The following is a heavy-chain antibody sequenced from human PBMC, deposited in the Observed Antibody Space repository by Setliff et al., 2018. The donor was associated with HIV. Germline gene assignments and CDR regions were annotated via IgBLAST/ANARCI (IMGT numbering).Heavy chain of an antibody. V-gene: IGHV3-72*01. J-gene: IGHJ4*02. CDR3: VGGSGTDRYDY. D-gene: IGHD3-10*01. Sequence: PGGSLRLSCAASGVTLYNTYMDWVRQAPGKGLAWVGRLRNGNRNSTEYAASVKGRFTLSRDDSENSLYLQMNSLKTEDTAVYYCVGGSGTDRYDYWGRGTLVTVSS. CDR1: GVTLYNTY. CDR2: LRNGNRNST.